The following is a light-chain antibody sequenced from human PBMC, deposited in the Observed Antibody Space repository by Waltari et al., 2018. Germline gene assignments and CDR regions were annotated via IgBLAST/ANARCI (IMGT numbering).Light chain of an antibody. V-gene: IGLV1-44*01. J-gene: IGLJ1*01. CDR1: SSNIGRNT. CDR3: AAWDGSLYGYV. Sequence: QSVVTQPPSASGTPGQSVTISCSGSSSNIGRNTVSRNQVLPGSAPKLPIHSASHRPSGITDRVSGSKSGTSASLAISGLQFDDEADYYCAAWDGSLYGYVLGTGNKVTVL. CDR2: SAS.